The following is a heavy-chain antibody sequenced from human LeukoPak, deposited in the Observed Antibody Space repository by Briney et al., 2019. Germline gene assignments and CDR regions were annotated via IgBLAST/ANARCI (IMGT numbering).Heavy chain of an antibody. Sequence: GGSLRLSCAASGFTVSSNYMTWVRQAPGKGLEWVSLISWDGGSTYYADSVKGRFTISRDNSKNSLYLQMNSLRAEDTALYYCAKDMAAYYYASGNIDYWGQGTLVTVSS. D-gene: IGHD3-10*01. V-gene: IGHV3-43D*03. J-gene: IGHJ4*02. CDR3: AKDMAAYYYASGNIDY. CDR2: ISWDGGST. CDR1: GFTVSSNY.